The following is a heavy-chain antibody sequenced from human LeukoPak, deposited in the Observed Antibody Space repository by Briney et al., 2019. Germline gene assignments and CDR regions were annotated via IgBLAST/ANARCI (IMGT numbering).Heavy chain of an antibody. CDR1: GGSISSYF. CDR2: IYYSGST. Sequence: SETLSLTCTVSGGSISSYFWSWIRQPPGKGLQWIGYIYYSGSTIYNPSLKSRVTISVDTSKNQFSLKLSSVTAADTAVYYCARDRYMVRGIMDVWGKGTTVTISS. CDR3: ARDRYMVRGIMDV. D-gene: IGHD3-10*01. J-gene: IGHJ6*03. V-gene: IGHV4-59*12.